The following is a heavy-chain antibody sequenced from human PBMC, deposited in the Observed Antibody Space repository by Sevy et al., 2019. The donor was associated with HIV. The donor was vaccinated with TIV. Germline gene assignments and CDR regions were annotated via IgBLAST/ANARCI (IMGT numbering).Heavy chain of an antibody. V-gene: IGHV3-53*01. CDR2: IYSGGST. D-gene: IGHD3-22*01. CDR1: GFTVSSNY. J-gene: IGHJ4*02. Sequence: GGSLRLSCAASGFTVSSNYMSWVRQAPGKGLEWVSVIYSGGSTYYADSVKGRFTISRDNPKNTLYLQMNSLRAEDTAVYYCARGGYDSSGYYDYWGQGTLVTVSS. CDR3: ARGGYDSSGYYDY.